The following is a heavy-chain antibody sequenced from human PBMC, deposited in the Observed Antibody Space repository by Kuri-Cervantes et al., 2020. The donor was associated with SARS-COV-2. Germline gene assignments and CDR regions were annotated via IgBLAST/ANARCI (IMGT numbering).Heavy chain of an antibody. D-gene: IGHD1-26*01. J-gene: IGHJ4*02. CDR2: ISSSGSTI. CDR1: GFTFSDYY. Sequence: GESLKISCAASGFTFSDYYMSWIRQAPGKGLEWVSYISSSGSTIYYADSVKGRFTISRDNAKNSLYLQMNSLRAEDTAVYYCARDLVGALYYFDYWGQGTLVTVSS. V-gene: IGHV3-11*04. CDR3: ARDLVGALYYFDY.